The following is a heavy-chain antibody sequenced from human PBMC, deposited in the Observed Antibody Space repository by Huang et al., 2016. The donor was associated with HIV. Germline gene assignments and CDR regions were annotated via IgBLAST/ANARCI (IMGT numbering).Heavy chain of an antibody. CDR2: IYPGDSWT. V-gene: IGHV5-51*01. Sequence: EVHLVQSGAEVKEPGESLKISCQASGYNFDRYWIGWVRQRPGNGLVGRGVIYPGDSWTGYDPSFQGQVTISADQAINTAYLQWSRLKASDTAIYFCARQGLWLPPTDPFDYWGQGTPVTVSA. CDR3: ARQGLWLPPTDPFDY. D-gene: IGHD3-10*01. J-gene: IGHJ4*02. CDR1: GYNFDRYW.